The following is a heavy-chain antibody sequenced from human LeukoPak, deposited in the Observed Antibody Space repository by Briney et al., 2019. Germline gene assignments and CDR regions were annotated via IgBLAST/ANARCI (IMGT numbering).Heavy chain of an antibody. CDR3: AKWGDYDILTGYYVSDF. CDR1: GFIFRNYA. J-gene: IGHJ4*02. V-gene: IGHV3-23*01. CDR2: ITGSGDTT. D-gene: IGHD3-9*01. Sequence: QPGASLRLSCAASGFIFRNYAMSWVRQAPGKGLEWVSAITGSGDTTYYADSAKGRFTISRDNSKNTLYVEMNTLRAEDTAVYYCAKWGDYDILTGYYVSDFWGQGTLVTVSS.